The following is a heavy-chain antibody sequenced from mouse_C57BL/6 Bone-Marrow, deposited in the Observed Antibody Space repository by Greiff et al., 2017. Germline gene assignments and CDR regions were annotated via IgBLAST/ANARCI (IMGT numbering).Heavy chain of an antibody. D-gene: IGHD2-4*01. Sequence: EVQLQESGGGLVKPGGSLKLSCAASGFTFSSYAMSWVRQTPEKRLEWVATISDGGSYTYYPDNVKGRFTISRDNAKNNLYLQMSHLKSEDTAMYYCAREGGSYDYDWDWYFDVWGTGTTVTVSS. CDR2: ISDGGSYT. CDR3: AREGGSYDYDWDWYFDV. J-gene: IGHJ1*03. CDR1: GFTFSSYA. V-gene: IGHV5-4*01.